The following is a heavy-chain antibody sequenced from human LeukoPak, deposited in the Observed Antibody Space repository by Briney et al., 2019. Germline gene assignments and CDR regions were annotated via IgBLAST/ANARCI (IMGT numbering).Heavy chain of an antibody. CDR2: ISTTGST. CDR1: GDSISSGSYF. V-gene: IGHV4-61*02. D-gene: IGHD3-10*01. Sequence: SQTLSLTCTVSGDSISSGSYFWSWIRQPAGKGLEWIGRISTTGSTNYNPSLKSRISISAVTSKNQFSLSLTSVTAADTAVYYCGRAPYGPLDHWGQGILVTVSS. CDR3: GRAPYGPLDH. J-gene: IGHJ4*02.